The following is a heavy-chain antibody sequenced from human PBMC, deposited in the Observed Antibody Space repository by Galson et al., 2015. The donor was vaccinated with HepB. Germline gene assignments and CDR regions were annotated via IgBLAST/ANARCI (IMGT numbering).Heavy chain of an antibody. CDR2: IIPIFGTA. J-gene: IGHJ6*03. V-gene: IGHV1-69*13. CDR1: GGTFSSYA. CDR3: ARARRELLNYYYYYMDV. Sequence: SVKVSCKASGGTFSSYAISWVRQAPGQGLEWMGGIIPIFGTANYAQKFQDRVTITADESTSTAYMELSSLRSEDTAVYYCARARRELLNYYYYYMDVWGKGTTVTVSS. D-gene: IGHD1-26*01.